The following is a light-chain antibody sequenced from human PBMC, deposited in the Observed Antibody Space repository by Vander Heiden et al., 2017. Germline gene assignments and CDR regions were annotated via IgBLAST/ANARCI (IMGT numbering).Light chain of an antibody. CDR3: QQYGGSPYT. CDR2: GAS. CDR1: KSGSSSY. V-gene: IGKV3-20*01. Sequence: EIVLTQSPGTLSLSPGERATLSCRASKSGSSSYLAWYQQKPGQAPRLLIYGASTRAAGIPDRFSGSGSGTDFTLTISRLEPEDVAVYFCQQYGGSPYTFGQGTKLEIK. J-gene: IGKJ2*01.